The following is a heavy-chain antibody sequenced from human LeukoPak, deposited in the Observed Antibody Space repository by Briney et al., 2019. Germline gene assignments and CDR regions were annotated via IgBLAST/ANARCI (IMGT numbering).Heavy chain of an antibody. V-gene: IGHV3-23*01. Sequence: GGSLRLSCAASGFTFSSYAMSWVRQAPGKGLEWVLAISGSGGSTYYADSVKGRFTISRDNSKNTLYLQMNSLRAEDTAVYYCANYFGGPIPYYFDYWGQGTLVTVSS. CDR3: ANYFGGPIPYYFDY. CDR1: GFTFSSYA. CDR2: ISGSGGST. D-gene: IGHD3-16*01. J-gene: IGHJ4*02.